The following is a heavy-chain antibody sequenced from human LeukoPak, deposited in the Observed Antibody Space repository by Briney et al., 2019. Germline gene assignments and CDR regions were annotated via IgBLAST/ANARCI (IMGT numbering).Heavy chain of an antibody. V-gene: IGHV3-74*01. CDR3: ARSGWYNDFDY. J-gene: IGHJ4*02. CDR2: INSDGSSI. Sequence: GGSLRLSCAASGFTFRSYWMHWVRQAPGKGLVWVSRINSDGSSIAYADSVKGRFTISRDNANNSLYLQMNSLRAEDTAVYYCARSGWYNDFDYLGQGTLVTVSS. D-gene: IGHD6-19*01. CDR1: GFTFRSYW.